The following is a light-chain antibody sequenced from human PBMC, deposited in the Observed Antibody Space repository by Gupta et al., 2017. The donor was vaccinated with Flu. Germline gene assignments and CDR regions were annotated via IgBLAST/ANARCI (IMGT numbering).Light chain of an antibody. J-gene: IGKJ1*01. CDR1: RDIGKD. CDR2: AAS. CDR3: RQNSFFAPT. Sequence: PSSVSASVGDRLTITCRASRDIGKDLGWYQQKAGKAPQLLIFAASRLQSGVPSRFSGSGSGSDFTLTITSLQPEDYATYYCRQNSFFAPTFGQGTRVEVK. V-gene: IGKV1-6*01.